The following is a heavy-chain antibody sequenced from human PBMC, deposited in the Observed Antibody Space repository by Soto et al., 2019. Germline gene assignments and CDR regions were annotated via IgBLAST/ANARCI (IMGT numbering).Heavy chain of an antibody. V-gene: IGHV3-30*18. CDR2: ISYDGSNK. Sequence: GGSLRLSCAASGFTFSSYGMHWVRQAPGKGLEWVAVISYDGSNKYYADSVKGRFTISRDNSKNTLYLQMNSLRAEDTAVYYCAKDFGDYGYYYGMDVWGQGTTVTSP. CDR1: GFTFSSYG. D-gene: IGHD4-17*01. CDR3: AKDFGDYGYYYGMDV. J-gene: IGHJ6*02.